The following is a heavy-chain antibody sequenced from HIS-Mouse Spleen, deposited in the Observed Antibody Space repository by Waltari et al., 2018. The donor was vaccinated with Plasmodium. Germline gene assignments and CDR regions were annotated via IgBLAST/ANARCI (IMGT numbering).Heavy chain of an antibody. CDR1: GFTFSGYW. D-gene: IGHD6-13*01. Sequence: EVQLVESGGGLVQPGGSLRLFCAASGFTFSGYWMSWVRPAPGKGLEWVGNIKQDGSEKYYVDSVKGRFTISRDNAKNSLYLQMNSLRAEDTAVYYCASSWYWYFDLWGRGTLVTVSS. CDR2: IKQDGSEK. CDR3: ASSWYWYFDL. J-gene: IGHJ2*01. V-gene: IGHV3-7*01.